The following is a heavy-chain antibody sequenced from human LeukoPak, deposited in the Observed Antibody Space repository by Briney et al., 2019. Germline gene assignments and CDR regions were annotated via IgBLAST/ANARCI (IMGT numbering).Heavy chain of an antibody. CDR1: GFSFSSYA. Sequence: GGSLRLPCAASGFSFSSYAMHWGRQAPGKGLEWVALISYDGNNEYYADSVKGRFTISRDNSKNTLYLQMNSLRAEDTAVYYCGTYSSTWSVNYFDYWGQGTLVTVSS. CDR2: ISYDGNNE. V-gene: IGHV3-30-3*01. J-gene: IGHJ4*02. CDR3: GTYSSTWSVNYFDY. D-gene: IGHD6-13*01.